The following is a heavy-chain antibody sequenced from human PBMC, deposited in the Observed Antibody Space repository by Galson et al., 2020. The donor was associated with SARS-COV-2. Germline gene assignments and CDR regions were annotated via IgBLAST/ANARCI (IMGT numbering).Heavy chain of an antibody. CDR1: AFTVSSNY. Sequence: TGGSLRPSCAASAFTVSSNYTSWVRQAPGKGLEWVSVIHSGGSTYYADSVKGRFPISRHNSKNTLYLQMNSLRAEDTAVYYSARDLMWGLDYWGPGTLVTVSS. V-gene: IGHV3-53*04. D-gene: IGHD3-16*01. CDR3: ARDLMWGLDY. CDR2: IHSGGST. J-gene: IGHJ4*02.